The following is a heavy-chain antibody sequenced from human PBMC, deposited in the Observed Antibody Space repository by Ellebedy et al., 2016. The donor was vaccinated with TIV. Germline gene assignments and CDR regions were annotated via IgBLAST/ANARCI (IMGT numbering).Heavy chain of an antibody. D-gene: IGHD3-3*01. CDR1: GFTFSDYY. J-gene: IGHJ4*02. Sequence: GESLKISCASSGFTFSDYYMGWVRQAPGKGLEWVSYISPDNIITNYGDSVKGPFTISRDNARTSLFLQMNSLSTDDTAVYYCARACFGGACYFEHWGQGTQVTVSS. CDR2: ISPDNIIT. CDR3: ARACFGGACYFEH. V-gene: IGHV3-11*06.